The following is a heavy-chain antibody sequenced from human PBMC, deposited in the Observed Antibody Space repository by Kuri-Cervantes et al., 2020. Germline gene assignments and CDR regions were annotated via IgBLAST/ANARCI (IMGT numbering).Heavy chain of an antibody. V-gene: IGHV1-69*05. CDR2: IIPIFGTA. J-gene: IGHJ3*02. CDR1: GGTFSSYA. CDR3: ARAWELRGAFDI. Sequence: SVKVSCKASGGTFSSYAISWVRQAPGQGLEWMGGIIPIFGTANYAQKFQGRVTITTDESTSTAYMELSSLRAEDTAVYYCARAWELRGAFDIWGQGTMVTVSS. D-gene: IGHD1-26*01.